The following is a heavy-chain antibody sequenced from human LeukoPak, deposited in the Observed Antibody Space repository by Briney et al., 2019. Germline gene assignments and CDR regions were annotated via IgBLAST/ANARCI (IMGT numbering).Heavy chain of an antibody. V-gene: IGHV1-3*01. CDR3: ARFHCSSTSCYHYFDY. J-gene: IGHJ4*02. Sequence: ASVKVSCKASGYTFTSYAMHWVRQAPGQRLEWMGWINAGNGNTKYSQKFQGRVTITRDTSASTAYMELSSLRSEDTAVYYCARFHCSSTSCYHYFDYWGQGTLVTVSP. CDR2: INAGNGNT. D-gene: IGHD2-2*01. CDR1: GYTFTSYA.